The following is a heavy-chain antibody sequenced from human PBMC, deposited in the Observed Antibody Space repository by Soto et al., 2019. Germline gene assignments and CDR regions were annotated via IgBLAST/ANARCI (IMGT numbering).Heavy chain of an antibody. CDR2: ISPSDGRT. J-gene: IGHJ4*02. CDR1: GYTFTSYE. V-gene: IGHV1-46*01. CDR3: ARDRRDGYNTFEY. Sequence: ALVKVSCTASGYTFTSYEMYWVRQAPGKGHEWMGIISPSDGRTNYEEKFQGRVTMTRDTFTSTVYMELSSLRSEGTAVYYCARDRRDGYNTFEYWGEGTLVTVSS. D-gene: IGHD5-12*01.